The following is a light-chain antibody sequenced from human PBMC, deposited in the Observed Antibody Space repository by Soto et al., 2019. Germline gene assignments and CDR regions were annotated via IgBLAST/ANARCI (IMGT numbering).Light chain of an antibody. CDR1: QSISSW. J-gene: IGKJ1*01. Sequence: DIQMTQSPSTLSASVGDRVTITCRASQSISSWLAWYQQKPGKAPKLLIYKASTLKSGVPSRLRGSGSGTELTITISSMQPDDFETYYCQQYNSYPRTFGQGTKVDIK. CDR3: QQYNSYPRT. CDR2: KAS. V-gene: IGKV1-5*03.